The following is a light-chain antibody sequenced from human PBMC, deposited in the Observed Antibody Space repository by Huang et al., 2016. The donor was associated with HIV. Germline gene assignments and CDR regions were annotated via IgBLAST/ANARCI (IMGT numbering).Light chain of an antibody. CDR1: LSTTTY. CDR3: QQSYIAPLT. Sequence: DIQMTQSPSSLSASVGDRVTITCRASLSTTTYLNWYQQKPGKAPKLLIYGASSLHSGVPSRFSGSGSGTEFTLTISSLQPEEFATYYCQQSYIAPLTFGGGTKVEI. CDR2: GAS. V-gene: IGKV1-39*01. J-gene: IGKJ4*01.